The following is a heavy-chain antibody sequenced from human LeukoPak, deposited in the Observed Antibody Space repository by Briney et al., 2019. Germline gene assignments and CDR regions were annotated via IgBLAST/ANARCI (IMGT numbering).Heavy chain of an antibody. CDR2: IKKDGSEK. J-gene: IGHJ4*02. CDR1: GFTFSSSA. CDR3: TTDTWYSAGH. Sequence: PGGSLRLSCAASGFTFSSSAMSWVRQAPGKGLEWVAIIKKDGSEKYYVDSMKGRFTTSRDNAKNSLFLQMNSLRAEDTAIYYCTTDTWYSAGHWGQGTLVTVSS. V-gene: IGHV3-7*03. D-gene: IGHD2-15*01.